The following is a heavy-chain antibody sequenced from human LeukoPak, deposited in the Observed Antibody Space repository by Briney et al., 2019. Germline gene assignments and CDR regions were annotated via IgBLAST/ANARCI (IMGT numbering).Heavy chain of an antibody. D-gene: IGHD4-17*01. CDR3: ARSGYGDIHFDY. J-gene: IGHJ4*02. V-gene: IGHV3-21*01. CDR1: GFTFSSYS. CDR2: ISSSSSYI. Sequence: GGSLRLSCAASGFTFSSYSMNWIRQAPGKGLEWVASISSSSSYIYYADSVKGRFTISRDNAKNSLYLQMSSLRAEDTAVYYCARSGYGDIHFDYWGQGTLVTVSS.